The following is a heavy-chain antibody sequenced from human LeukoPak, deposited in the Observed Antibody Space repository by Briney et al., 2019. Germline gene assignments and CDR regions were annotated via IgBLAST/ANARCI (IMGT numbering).Heavy chain of an antibody. D-gene: IGHD2-21*01. CDR3: ARGPSYCGGDCSYYMDV. CDR2: INPNSGGT. Sequence: ASVKVSCKASGYTFTGYYMHWVRQAPGQGLEWMGWINPNSGGTNYAQKFQGRVTITRNTSISTAYMELSSLRSEDTAVYYCARGPSYCGGDCSYYMDVWGKGTTVTVSS. J-gene: IGHJ6*03. V-gene: IGHV1-2*02. CDR1: GYTFTGYY.